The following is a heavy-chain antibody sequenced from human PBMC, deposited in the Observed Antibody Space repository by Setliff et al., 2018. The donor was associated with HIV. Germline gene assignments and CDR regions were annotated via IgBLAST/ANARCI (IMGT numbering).Heavy chain of an antibody. V-gene: IGHV4-34*01. Sequence: SETLSLTCAVYGGSFSGYYWSWVRQPPGKGLEWIGEIYHSGSTNYNPSLKSRVTISVDTSMDQFSLKLSSVTAADTAVYYCARYYDILTGYYTLGFDYWGQGTLVTVSS. CDR2: IYHSGST. D-gene: IGHD3-9*01. CDR1: GGSFSGYY. CDR3: ARYYDILTGYYTLGFDY. J-gene: IGHJ4*02.